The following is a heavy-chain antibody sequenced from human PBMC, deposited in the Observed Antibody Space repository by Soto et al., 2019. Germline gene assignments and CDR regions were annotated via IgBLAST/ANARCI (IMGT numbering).Heavy chain of an antibody. CDR2: IKSKTDGGTT. V-gene: IGHV3-15*01. CDR1: GFTFSNAW. CDR3: TGAAAPYYYYYYMDV. Sequence: GGSLRLSCAASGFTFSNAWMSWVRQAPGKGLEWVGRIKSKTDGGTTDYAAPVKGRFTISRDDSKNTLYLQMNSLKTEDTAVYYGTGAAAPYYYYYYMDVWGKGTTVTVSS. J-gene: IGHJ6*03. D-gene: IGHD6-13*01.